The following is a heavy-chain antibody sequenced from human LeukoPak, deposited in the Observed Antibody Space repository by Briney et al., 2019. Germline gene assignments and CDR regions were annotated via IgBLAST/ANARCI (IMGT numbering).Heavy chain of an antibody. D-gene: IGHD3-9*01. CDR1: GFTFSTYA. V-gene: IGHV3-23*01. J-gene: IGHJ1*01. CDR2: IGKSGETT. Sequence: GESLRLSCAASGFTFSTYAMNWVRQAPGKGLEWVSAIGKSGETTYYADSVKGRFTISRDNSKNTLYLQFNSLRADDTAVFYCAQATAGRYEHWGQGTLVTVSS. CDR3: AQATAGRYEH.